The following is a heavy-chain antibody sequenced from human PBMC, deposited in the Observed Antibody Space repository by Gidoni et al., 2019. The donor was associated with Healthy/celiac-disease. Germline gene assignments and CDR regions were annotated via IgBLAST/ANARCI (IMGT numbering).Heavy chain of an antibody. Sequence: EVQLLESGGGLVQPGGSLRLSCAASGFTFSSYAMSWVRQAPGKGLEWVSAISCSGGSTYYEDSVKGRFTISRVNSKNTLYLQMNSLRAEGTAVYYCAKDFGEVFPYYYFDYWGQGTLVTVSS. J-gene: IGHJ4*02. CDR1: GFTFSSYA. CDR2: ISCSGGST. D-gene: IGHD2-21*01. CDR3: AKDFGEVFPYYYFDY. V-gene: IGHV3-23*01.